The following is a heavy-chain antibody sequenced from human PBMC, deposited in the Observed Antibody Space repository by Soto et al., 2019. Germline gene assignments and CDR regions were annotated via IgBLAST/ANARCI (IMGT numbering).Heavy chain of an antibody. CDR1: GGSISSGGYS. D-gene: IGHD3-16*02. J-gene: IGHJ6*02. CDR3: ASVNYDDVWGRYRPSGMDV. Sequence: QLQLQESGSGLVKPSQTLSLTCAVSGGSISSGGYSWSWIRQPPGKGLEWIGYIYHSGSTYYNPSLNTRVTXSXDXXKNQFSVKLTSWTAADTAGYYCASVNYDDVWGRYRPSGMDVWGQGTTVTVSS. CDR2: IYHSGST. V-gene: IGHV4-30-2*01.